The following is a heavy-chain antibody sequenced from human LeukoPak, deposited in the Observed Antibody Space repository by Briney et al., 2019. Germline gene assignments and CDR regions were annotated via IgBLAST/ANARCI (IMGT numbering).Heavy chain of an antibody. CDR3: ARDWEEYCSSTSCYTFDY. V-gene: IGHV3-21*01. CDR2: ISSSSSYI. CDR1: GFTFSSYS. D-gene: IGHD2-2*02. J-gene: IGHJ4*02. Sequence: GGSLRLSCAASGFTFSSYSMNWVRQAPGKGLEWVSSISSSSSYIYYADSVKGRFTISRDNAKNSLYLQMNSLRAEDTAVYYCARDWEEYCSSTSCYTFDYWGQGTLVTVSS.